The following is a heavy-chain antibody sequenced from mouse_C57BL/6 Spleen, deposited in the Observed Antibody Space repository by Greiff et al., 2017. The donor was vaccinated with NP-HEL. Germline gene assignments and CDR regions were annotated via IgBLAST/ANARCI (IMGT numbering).Heavy chain of an antibody. CDR2: IHPNNGST. V-gene: IGHV1-26*01. J-gene: IGHJ2*01. Sequence: EVMLQQSGPELVKPGASVTISCKASGYTFTDYCMHWVKQSPGQGLEWIGVIHPNNGSTSYNQKFKSKATLTVDKSSSTAYMVLSSLTSEDSAVYYCARCRYCSYLCYFDYWGQGTTLTVSS. CDR1: GYTFTDYC. D-gene: IGHD2-12*01. CDR3: ARCRYCSYLCYFDY.